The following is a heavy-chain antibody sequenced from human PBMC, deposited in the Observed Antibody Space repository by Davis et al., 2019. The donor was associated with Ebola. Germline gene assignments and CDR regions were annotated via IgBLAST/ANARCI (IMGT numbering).Heavy chain of an antibody. Sequence: ASVKVSCKAYGYTFTRYFMHWVRQAPGQGLEWMGIIHTGGGTTSYAQKFQGRVTMTRDTSTSTVYLELSSLRSEDTAVYYCAKAASPDNHYYHGMDVWGQGTTVTVSS. J-gene: IGHJ6*02. V-gene: IGHV1-46*01. CDR3: AKAASPDNHYYHGMDV. CDR1: GYTFTRYF. D-gene: IGHD2-21*01. CDR2: IHTGGGTT.